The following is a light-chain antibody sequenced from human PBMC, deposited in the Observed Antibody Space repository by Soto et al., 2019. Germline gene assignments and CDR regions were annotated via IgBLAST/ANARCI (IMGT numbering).Light chain of an antibody. J-gene: IGLJ3*02. CDR3: SSYTSSSTWV. CDR1: SSDVGAYNY. Sequence: QSALTQPASVSGSPGQSITISCTGTSSDVGAYNYVSWYQQHPGKAPKLMIYEVSNRPSGVSNRFSGSKSANTASLTISGLQAGDEADYYCSSYTSSSTWVFGGGTKITVL. CDR2: EVS. V-gene: IGLV2-14*03.